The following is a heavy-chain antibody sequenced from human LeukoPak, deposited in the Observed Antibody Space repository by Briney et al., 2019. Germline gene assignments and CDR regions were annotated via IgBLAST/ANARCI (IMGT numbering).Heavy chain of an antibody. D-gene: IGHD3-10*01. CDR2: INHSGST. V-gene: IGHV4-34*01. CDR3: ARGKSYYGSGTAPGVDY. J-gene: IGHJ4*02. Sequence: SETLSLTCAVYGGSFSGYYWSWIRQPPGKGLEWIGEINHSGSTNYNPSLKSRVTISVDTSKNQFSLKLSSVTAADTAVYYCARGKSYYGSGTAPGVDYWGQGTLVTVSS. CDR1: GGSFSGYY.